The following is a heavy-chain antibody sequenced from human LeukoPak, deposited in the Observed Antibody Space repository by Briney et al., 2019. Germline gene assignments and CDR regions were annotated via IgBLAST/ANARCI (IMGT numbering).Heavy chain of an antibody. D-gene: IGHD4-17*01. CDR3: AKREKGTTGRFFDY. CDR1: GFTFTNYA. Sequence: KAGGSLRLPCAASGFTFTNYAMTWVRQAPGKGLEWVSGISEGVGNTYYADSVKGRFTISRDHSKNTLYLQMNSLRAEDTALYYCAKREKGTTGRFFDYWGQGTPVTVSS. V-gene: IGHV3-23*01. J-gene: IGHJ4*02. CDR2: ISEGVGNT.